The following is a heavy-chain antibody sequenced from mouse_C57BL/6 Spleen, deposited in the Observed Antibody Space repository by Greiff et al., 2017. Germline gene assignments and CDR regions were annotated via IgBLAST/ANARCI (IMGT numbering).Heavy chain of an antibody. CDR1: GYTFTSSW. J-gene: IGHJ2*01. CDR2: IDPNSGGT. V-gene: IGHV1-72*01. CDR3: ARDYGSSDYFDY. Sequence: QVQLQPPGAELVKPGPSVQLSCKASGYTFTSSWLHWVKQRPGRGLEWHVRIDPNSGGTKYNEKFKSKATLTVDKPSSTAYMQLGSLTSEDSAVYYCARDYGSSDYFDYWGQGTTLTVSS. D-gene: IGHD1-1*01.